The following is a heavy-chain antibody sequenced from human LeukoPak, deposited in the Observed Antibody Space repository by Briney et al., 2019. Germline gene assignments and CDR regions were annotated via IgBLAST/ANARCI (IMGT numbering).Heavy chain of an antibody. CDR1: GYSFTSYW. J-gene: IGHJ4*02. D-gene: IGHD2-15*01. CDR3: AYAEYCSGGSCFFDY. CDR2: IYPGDSDT. V-gene: IGHV5-51*01. Sequence: GESLKISCKGSGYSFTSYWIGWVRQMPGKGLEWMGIIYPGDSDTRYSPSFQGQVTISADKSISTAYLQWSSLKASDTAMYYCAYAEYCSGGSCFFDYWGQGTLVTVSS.